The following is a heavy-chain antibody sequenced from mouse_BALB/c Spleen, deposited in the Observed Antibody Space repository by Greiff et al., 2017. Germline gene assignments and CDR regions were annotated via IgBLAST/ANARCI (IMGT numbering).Heavy chain of an antibody. D-gene: IGHD2-1*01. V-gene: IGHV3-2*02. J-gene: IGHJ3*01. CDR3: ARGDGNSWFAY. CDR2: ISYSGST. CDR1: GYSITSDYA. Sequence: EVQLQQSGPGLVKPSQSLSLTCTVTGYSITSDYAWTWIRQFPGNKLEWMGYISYSGSTSYNPSLKSRISITRDTSKNQFFLQLNSVTTEDTATYYCARGDGNSWFAYWGQGTLVTVSA.